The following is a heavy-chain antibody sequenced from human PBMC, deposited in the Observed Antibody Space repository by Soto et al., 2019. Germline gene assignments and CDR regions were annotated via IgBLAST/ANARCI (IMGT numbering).Heavy chain of an antibody. J-gene: IGHJ4*02. CDR1: GFTFSSYS. V-gene: IGHV3-48*01. CDR2: ISSSSSTI. Sequence: EVQLVESGGGLVQPGGSLRLSCAASGFTFSSYSMNWVRQAPGKGLEWVSYISSSSSTIYYADSVKGRFTISRDNAKNSLYRQMNGLRAEDTAVYYCARVGERRLLLNAPFDYWGQGTLVTVSS. CDR3: ARVGERRLLLNAPFDY. D-gene: IGHD2-15*01.